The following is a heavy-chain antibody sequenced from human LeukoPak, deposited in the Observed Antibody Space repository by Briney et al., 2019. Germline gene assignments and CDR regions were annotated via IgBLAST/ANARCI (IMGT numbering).Heavy chain of an antibody. CDR3: ATQFYTITIFGVVTLYYFDY. CDR1: GGSISSSSYD. Sequence: SETLSLTCTVSGGSISSSSYDWGWIRQPPGKGLEWIGSIYYSGSTYYNPSLKSRVTISVDTSKNQFSLKLGSVTAADTAVYYCATQFYTITIFGVVTLYYFDYWGQGTLVTVSS. V-gene: IGHV4-39*01. CDR2: IYYSGST. D-gene: IGHD3-3*01. J-gene: IGHJ4*02.